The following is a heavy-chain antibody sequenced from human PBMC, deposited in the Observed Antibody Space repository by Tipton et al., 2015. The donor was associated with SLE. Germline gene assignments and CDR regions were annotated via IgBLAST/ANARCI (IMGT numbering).Heavy chain of an antibody. Sequence: TLSLTCTVSGTSISPYYWSWIRQTPGKGLEWIGYIYYSGSTNYNPSLKSRVTMSVDTSKNQFSLELSSVTAADTAIYYCARAEMTTEGSIFYYYVDVWGKGTTVAVSS. CDR2: IYYSGST. D-gene: IGHD5-24*01. CDR1: GTSISPYY. V-gene: IGHV4-59*01. J-gene: IGHJ6*03. CDR3: ARAEMTTEGSIFYYYVDV.